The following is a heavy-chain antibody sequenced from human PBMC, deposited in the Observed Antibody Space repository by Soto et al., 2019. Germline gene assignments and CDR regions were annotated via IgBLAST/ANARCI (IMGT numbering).Heavy chain of an antibody. J-gene: IGHJ4*02. Sequence: TLSLTCTVSSGSISSGGYYWSWIRQHPGKGLEWIGYIYYSGSTYYNPSLKSRVTISVDTSKNQFSLKLSSVTAADTAVYYCARGRYQNFDYWGQGTLVTVSS. V-gene: IGHV4-31*03. CDR3: ARGRYQNFDY. D-gene: IGHD2-2*01. CDR1: SGSISSGGYY. CDR2: IYYSGST.